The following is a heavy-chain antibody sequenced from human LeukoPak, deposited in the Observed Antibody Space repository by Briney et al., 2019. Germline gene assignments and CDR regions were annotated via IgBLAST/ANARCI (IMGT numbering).Heavy chain of an antibody. CDR2: INPSGGST. Sequence: ASVKVSCKASGYTFTSYYMHWVRQTPGQGLEWMGIINPSGGSTSYAQKFQGRVTMTRDTSTSTAYMELSSLRSEDTAVYYCARGVNPGIAVAGTDPDDAFDIWGQGTMVTVSS. V-gene: IGHV1-46*01. CDR1: GYTFTSYY. J-gene: IGHJ3*02. CDR3: ARGVNPGIAVAGTDPDDAFDI. D-gene: IGHD6-19*01.